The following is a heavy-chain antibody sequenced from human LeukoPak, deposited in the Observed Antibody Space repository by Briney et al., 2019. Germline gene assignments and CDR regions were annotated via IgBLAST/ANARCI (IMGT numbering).Heavy chain of an antibody. CDR3: ARLDCSGDSCYPTWFDP. V-gene: IGHV4-61*01. D-gene: IGHD2-15*01. Sequence: SETLSLTCSVSGGSVSGGSYYWSWIRQPPAGGLEWIGYIHYSGSTNYNPSLKSRLTISVDTSKNQFSLKLSSVTAADTAVYYCARLDCSGDSCYPTWFDPWGQGTLVTVSS. CDR2: IHYSGST. CDR1: GGSVSGGSYY. J-gene: IGHJ5*02.